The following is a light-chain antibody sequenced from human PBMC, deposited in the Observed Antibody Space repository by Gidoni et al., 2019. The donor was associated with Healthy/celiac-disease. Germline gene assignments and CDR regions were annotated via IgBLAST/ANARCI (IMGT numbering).Light chain of an antibody. CDR2: DAP. J-gene: IGKJ4*01. CDR1: QSVSSY. V-gene: IGKV3-11*01. Sequence: EIVLTQSPATLSLSPGERATLSCRASQSVSSYLAWYQQKPGQAPRLLIYDAPNRATGIPARFSGSGSGTDFTLTISSLEPEDFAVYYCQQRSNWPPALTFGGGTKVEIK. CDR3: QQRSNWPPALT.